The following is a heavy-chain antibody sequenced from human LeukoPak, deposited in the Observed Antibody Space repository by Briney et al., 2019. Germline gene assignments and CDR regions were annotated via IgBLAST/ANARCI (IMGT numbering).Heavy chain of an antibody. CDR2: IYTSGST. CDR3: AREEWELGYRDAFDI. CDR1: GGSISSGSYY. D-gene: IGHD1-26*01. J-gene: IGHJ3*02. V-gene: IGHV4-61*02. Sequence: SETLSHTCTVSGGSISSGSYYWSWIRQPAGKGLEWIGRIYTSGSTNYNPSLKSRVTISVDTSKNQFSLKLSSVTAADTAVYYCAREEWELGYRDAFDIWGQGTMVTVS.